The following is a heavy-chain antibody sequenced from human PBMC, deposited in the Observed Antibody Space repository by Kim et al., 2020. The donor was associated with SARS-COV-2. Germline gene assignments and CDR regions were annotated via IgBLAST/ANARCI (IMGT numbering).Heavy chain of an antibody. CDR2: INPNSGGT. D-gene: IGHD6-19*01. CDR3: ARERQQWLAPYYYYGMDV. V-gene: IGHV1-2*06. Sequence: ASVKVSCKASGYTFTGYYMHWVRQAPGQGLEWMGRINPNSGGTNYAQKFQGRVTMTRDTSISTAYMELSRLRSDDTAVYYCARERQQWLAPYYYYGMDVWGQGTTVTVSS. CDR1: GYTFTGYY. J-gene: IGHJ6*02.